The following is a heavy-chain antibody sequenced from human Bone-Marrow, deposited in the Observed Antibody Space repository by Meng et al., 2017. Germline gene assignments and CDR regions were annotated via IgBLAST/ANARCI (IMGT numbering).Heavy chain of an antibody. V-gene: IGHV3-23*01. CDR2: ISGSGGSR. CDR1: GFTFSTYA. Sequence: EVQLLESGGGLVQPGGSLRLSGTASGFTFSTYAMSWVRQAAGKGLEWVSTISGSGGSRYYADSVEGRFTIYRDNSKNTLYLQMNSLRAEDTAVYYCAKLYYDILTALNYLGQGTLVTVSS. CDR3: AKLYYDILTALNY. J-gene: IGHJ4*02. D-gene: IGHD3-9*01.